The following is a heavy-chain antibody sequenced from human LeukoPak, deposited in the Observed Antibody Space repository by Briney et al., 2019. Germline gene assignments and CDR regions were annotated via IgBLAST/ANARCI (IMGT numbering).Heavy chain of an antibody. CDR2: ISGDGLTT. Sequence: GGSLRLSCAASGFTFGDYAMHWVRQTQGKGLEWVSLISGDGLTTHYGDSVRGRFTISRNNSKNSLYLQMNGLITEDTAFYYCAKGLNGVSFSFDYWGRGTLVTVSS. V-gene: IGHV3-43*02. D-gene: IGHD2-8*01. CDR3: AKGLNGVSFSFDY. J-gene: IGHJ4*02. CDR1: GFTFGDYA.